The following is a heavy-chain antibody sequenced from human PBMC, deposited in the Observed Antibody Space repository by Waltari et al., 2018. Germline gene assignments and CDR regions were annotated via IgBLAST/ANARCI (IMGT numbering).Heavy chain of an antibody. CDR3: ARVVITGTTYYYYGMDV. V-gene: IGHV4-59*01. D-gene: IGHD1-7*01. CDR2: IYYSGRT. Sequence: QVQLQESGPGLVKPSETLSLTCTVSGGSISSYYWSWIRQPPGKGLEWIGYIYYSGRTNSNPSLKGRVTLSVDTSKNQFSLKLSAVTAADTAVYYCARVVITGTTYYYYGMDVGGQGTTVTVSS. CDR1: GGSISSYY. J-gene: IGHJ6*02.